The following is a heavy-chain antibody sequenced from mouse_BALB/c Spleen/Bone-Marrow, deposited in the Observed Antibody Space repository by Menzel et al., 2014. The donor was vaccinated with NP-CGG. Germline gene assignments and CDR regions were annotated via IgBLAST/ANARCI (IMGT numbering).Heavy chain of an antibody. V-gene: IGHV2-9*02. Sequence: VQLVESGPGLVAPSQSLSITCTVSGFSLXSYGVHWVRQPPGKGLEWLGVIWAGGSTNYNSALMSRLSISKDNSKSQVFLKMNSLQTDDTAIYYCASPIYYDYPLFAYWGQGTLVTVSA. CDR2: IWAGGST. J-gene: IGHJ3*01. CDR3: ASPIYYDYPLFAY. CDR1: GFSLXSYG. D-gene: IGHD2-4*01.